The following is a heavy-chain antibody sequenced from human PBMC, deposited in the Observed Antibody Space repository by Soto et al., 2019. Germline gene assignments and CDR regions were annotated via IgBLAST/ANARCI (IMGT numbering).Heavy chain of an antibody. V-gene: IGHV1-18*01. CDR1: GYTFTSYG. J-gene: IGHJ4*02. D-gene: IGHD3-3*01. CDR3: ARGSPHPGWSGDSMYYFDY. Sequence: QVQLVQSGAEVKKPGASVKVSCKASGYTFTSYGISWVRQAPGQGLEWMGWISAYNGNTNYAQKLQGRVTMTTDTSTSTAHMGLSSLISDDTSVYYCARGSPHPGWSGDSMYYFDYCGQGTMVTVSS. CDR2: ISAYNGNT.